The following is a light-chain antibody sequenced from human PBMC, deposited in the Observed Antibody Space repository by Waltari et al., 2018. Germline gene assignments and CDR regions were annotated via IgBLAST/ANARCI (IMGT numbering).Light chain of an antibody. CDR2: TAS. CDR3: QQYKSYPWT. CDR1: QSIGRW. V-gene: IGKV1-5*03. J-gene: IGKJ1*01. Sequence: DIQMTQSPSTLSASVGDRVTVTCRASQSIGRWLAWYQQKPGKATKLLIYTASSLESGVPSRFSGSGSGTEFTLTISSLQPDDFATYYCQQYKSYPWTFDQGP.